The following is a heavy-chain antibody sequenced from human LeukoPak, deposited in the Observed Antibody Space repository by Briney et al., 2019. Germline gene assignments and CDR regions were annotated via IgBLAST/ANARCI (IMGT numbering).Heavy chain of an antibody. CDR1: GGSISSSSYS. Sequence: SETLSLTCTVSGGSISSSSYSWGWIRQPPGKGLEWIGSIYYSGSTYYNPSLKSRVTISVDTSKNQFSLKLSSVTAADTAVYYCAREGVMYYYYYMDVWGKGTTVTISS. J-gene: IGHJ6*03. CDR2: IYYSGST. CDR3: AREGVMYYYYYMDV. D-gene: IGHD3-16*01. V-gene: IGHV4-39*07.